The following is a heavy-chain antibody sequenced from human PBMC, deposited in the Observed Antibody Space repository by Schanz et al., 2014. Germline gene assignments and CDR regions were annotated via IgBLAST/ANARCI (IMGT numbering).Heavy chain of an antibody. CDR2: IKNDGSEN. D-gene: IGHD6-13*01. J-gene: IGHJ5*02. V-gene: IGHV3-7*01. Sequence: EVQLVESEGGLVQPGGSLRLSCEGSGFSFSDYWMGWVRQAPGKGLEWVANIKNDGSENYYADSVKGRFIISRDNSKNTLYLQMDTLRVEDTAMFYCARDMTIAPAWGQGTLVTVSS. CDR3: ARDMTIAPA. CDR1: GFSFSDYW.